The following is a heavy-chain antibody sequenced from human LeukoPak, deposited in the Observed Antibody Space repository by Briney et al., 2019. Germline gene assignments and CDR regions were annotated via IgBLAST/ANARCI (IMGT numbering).Heavy chain of an antibody. CDR1: GFPFSGYW. J-gene: IGHJ4*02. CDR2: INQDGTTQ. V-gene: IGHV3-7*01. CDR3: SRSLDY. Sequence: GGSLRLSCVASGFPFSGYWMDWVRQAPGKGMEWVANINQDGTTQYFAPSVKGRFSISRDNAKNSLYLQMNSLRVEDTAVYYCSRSLDYLGQGALVTVSS.